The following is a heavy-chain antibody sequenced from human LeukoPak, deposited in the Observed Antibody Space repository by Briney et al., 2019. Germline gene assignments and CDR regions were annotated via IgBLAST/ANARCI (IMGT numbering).Heavy chain of an antibody. V-gene: IGHV1-2*02. D-gene: IGHD3-10*01. CDR3: ARDYYGSGNDNWFDP. J-gene: IGHJ5*02. CDR2: INPNSGGT. CDR1: GYTFTGYY. Sequence: GASVKVSCKASGYTFTGYYMHWVRQAPGQGLEWMGWINPNSGGTNYAQKFQGRVTMTRDTSISTAYMELSRLRSDDTAVYYCARDYYGSGNDNWFDPWGQGTLVTASS.